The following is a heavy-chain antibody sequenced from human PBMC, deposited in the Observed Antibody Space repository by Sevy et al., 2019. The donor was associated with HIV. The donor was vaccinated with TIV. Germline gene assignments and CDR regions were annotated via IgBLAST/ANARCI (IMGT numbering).Heavy chain of an antibody. Sequence: GGSLRLSCTASGFTFTDYAMNWVRQSPGKDLEGVAFFKRKADGGTLDHAASVKGRFTISRDDSKNIAYLQMNDLKTEDTGVYYCTRWKGAHSVFDYWGQGALVTVSS. J-gene: IGHJ4*02. V-gene: IGHV3-49*04. D-gene: IGHD1-1*01. CDR3: TRWKGAHSVFDY. CDR1: GFTFTDYA. CDR2: FKRKADGGTL.